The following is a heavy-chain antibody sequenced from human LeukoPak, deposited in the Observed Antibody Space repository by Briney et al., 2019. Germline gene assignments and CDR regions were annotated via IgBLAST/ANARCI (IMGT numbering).Heavy chain of an antibody. CDR1: GFTFSSYA. D-gene: IGHD3-22*01. J-gene: IGHJ4*02. CDR3: AKLGSYYYDSSGYYN. CDR2: ISGSGGST. V-gene: IGHV3-23*01. Sequence: GGSLRLSCAASGFTFSSYAVSWVRQAPGEGLEWVSAISGSGGSTYYTDSVKGRFTISRDNSKNTLYLQMNSLRAEDTAVYYCAKLGSYYYDSSGYYNWGQGTLVTVSS.